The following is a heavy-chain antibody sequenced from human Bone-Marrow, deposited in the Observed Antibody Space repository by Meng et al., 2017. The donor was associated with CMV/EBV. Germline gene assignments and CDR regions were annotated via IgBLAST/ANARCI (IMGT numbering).Heavy chain of an antibody. J-gene: IGHJ6*02. CDR1: GYTFTTYD. CDR3: ARGTSLFGVDLYYYYGMDV. Sequence: ASVKVSCKASGYTFTTYDINWVRQASGQGLEWMGWMNPNSGNTGYAQKFQGRVTITRNTSISTAYMELSSLRSDDTAVYYCARGTSLFGVDLYYYYGMDVWGQGTTVTVSS. CDR2: MNPNSGNT. D-gene: IGHD3-3*01. V-gene: IGHV1-8*02.